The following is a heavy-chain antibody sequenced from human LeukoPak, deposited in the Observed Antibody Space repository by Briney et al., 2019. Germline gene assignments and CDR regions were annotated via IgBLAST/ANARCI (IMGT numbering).Heavy chain of an antibody. CDR1: GFTFSSYA. CDR2: ISYDGSNK. V-gene: IGHV3-30-3*01. Sequence: GGSLRLSCAASGFTFSSYAMHWVRQAPGKGLGWVAVISYDGSNKYYADSVKGRFTISRDNSKNTLYLQMNSLRAEDTAVYYCARERRDNDAFDIWGQGTMVTVSS. CDR3: ARERRDNDAFDI. J-gene: IGHJ3*02.